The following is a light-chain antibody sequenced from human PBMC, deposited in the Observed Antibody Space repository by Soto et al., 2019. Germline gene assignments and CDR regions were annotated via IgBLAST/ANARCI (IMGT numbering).Light chain of an antibody. J-gene: IGKJ1*01. CDR1: QSLLHSNGYNY. Sequence: PLSLPVTPGGPASISCRSSQSLLHSNGYNYLDWYLQKPGQSPQLLIYLGSNRASGVPDRFSGSGSGTDFTLKISRVEAEDVGVYYCMQALQTRTFGQGTKVDTK. CDR3: MQALQTRT. V-gene: IGKV2-28*01. CDR2: LGS.